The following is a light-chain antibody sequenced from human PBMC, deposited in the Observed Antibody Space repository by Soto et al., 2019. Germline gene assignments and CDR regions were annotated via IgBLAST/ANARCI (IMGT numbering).Light chain of an antibody. Sequence: VSLGERATINCKSSQSVLYSSNNKNYLAWYQQKPGQPPKLLIYWASTRQSGVPDRFSGSGSGTDFTLTISSLQAEDVAVYYCQQYYGSTWTFGQGTKVEIK. V-gene: IGKV4-1*01. J-gene: IGKJ1*01. CDR3: QQYYGSTWT. CDR1: QSVLYSSNNKNY. CDR2: WAS.